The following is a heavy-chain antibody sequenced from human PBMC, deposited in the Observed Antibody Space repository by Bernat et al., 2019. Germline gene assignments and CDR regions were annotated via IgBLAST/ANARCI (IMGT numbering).Heavy chain of an antibody. CDR1: GGSISSYY. J-gene: IGHJ4*02. D-gene: IGHD4-17*01. V-gene: IGHV4-59*01. CDR3: ARVYGDLLDY. Sequence: QVQLQESGPGLVKPSETLSLTCTVSGGSISSYYWSWIRQPPGKGLEWIGYIYYSGSTNYNPSLKRRVTISVDTSKNQFSLKLSSVTAADTAVYYCARVYGDLLDYWGQGTLVTVSS. CDR2: IYYSGST.